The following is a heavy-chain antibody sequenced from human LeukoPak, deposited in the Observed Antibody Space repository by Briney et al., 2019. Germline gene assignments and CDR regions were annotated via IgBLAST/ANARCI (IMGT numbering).Heavy chain of an antibody. Sequence: GASVKVSCTASGYIFSDYYMHWVRQAPGQGLEWMGIINPSGGSTSYAQKFQGRVTMTRDTSTSTVYMELSSLRSEDTAVYYCARAGSDYCGGDCPKFDYWGQGTLVTVSS. V-gene: IGHV1-46*01. D-gene: IGHD2-21*02. CDR2: INPSGGST. CDR1: GYIFSDYY. J-gene: IGHJ4*02. CDR3: ARAGSDYCGGDCPKFDY.